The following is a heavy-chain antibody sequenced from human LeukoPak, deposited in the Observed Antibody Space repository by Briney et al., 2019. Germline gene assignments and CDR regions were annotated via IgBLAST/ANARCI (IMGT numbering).Heavy chain of an antibody. Sequence: PGGSLRLPCAASGFTSSSYGMHWVRQAPGKGLEWVAVISYDGSNKYYADSVKGRFTISRDNSKNTLYLQMNSLRAEDTAVYYCAKGHSSGWSAEYFQHWGQGTLVTVSS. CDR3: AKGHSSGWSAEYFQH. CDR1: GFTSSSYG. D-gene: IGHD6-19*01. J-gene: IGHJ1*01. V-gene: IGHV3-30*18. CDR2: ISYDGSNK.